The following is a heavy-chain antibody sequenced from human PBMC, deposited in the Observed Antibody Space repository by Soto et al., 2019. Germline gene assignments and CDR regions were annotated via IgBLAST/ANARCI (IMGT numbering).Heavy chain of an antibody. CDR3: ARIPDGRSGGTSDYFDY. V-gene: IGHV2-70*13. CDR1: GFSLSTRGMC. J-gene: IGHJ4*02. D-gene: IGHD6-19*01. Sequence: SGPTLVNPTQTLTLTCTFSGFSLSTRGMCVSWIRQPPGKALEWLALIDWNDDKYYSTAVKTRLTVSKDTSKNQVFLTMSNMEPVDTATYYCARIPDGRSGGTSDYFDYWGQRTPVTVSS. CDR2: IDWNDDK.